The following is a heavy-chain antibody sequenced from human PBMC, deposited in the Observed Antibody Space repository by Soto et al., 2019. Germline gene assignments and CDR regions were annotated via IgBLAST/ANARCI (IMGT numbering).Heavy chain of an antibody. CDR3: ARGQEVGAHFFDS. Sequence: GGSLRLSCEASGFTFSGFDMHWVRQPTGKGLEWVSTIGTAGDTYYAVSVKGRSTISRDNAKNSLSLQMNSLRAGDTAVYFCARGQEVGAHFFDSWGQGTQVTVSS. J-gene: IGHJ4*02. D-gene: IGHD2-15*01. CDR1: GFTFSGFD. CDR2: IGTAGDT. V-gene: IGHV3-13*01.